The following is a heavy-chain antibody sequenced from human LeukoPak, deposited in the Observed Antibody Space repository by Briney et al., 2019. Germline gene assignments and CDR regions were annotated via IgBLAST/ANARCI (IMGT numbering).Heavy chain of an antibody. Sequence: AGGSLRLSCAASGFTFSNAWMSWVRQAPGKGLEWVGRIKSKTDGGTTDYAAPVKGRFTISRDDSKNTLYLQMNSLKTEDTAVYYCTTPREGGYSYGFDYWGQGTLVTVSS. CDR1: GFTFSNAW. D-gene: IGHD5-18*01. V-gene: IGHV3-15*01. J-gene: IGHJ4*01. CDR3: TTPREGGYSYGFDY. CDR2: IKSKTDGGTT.